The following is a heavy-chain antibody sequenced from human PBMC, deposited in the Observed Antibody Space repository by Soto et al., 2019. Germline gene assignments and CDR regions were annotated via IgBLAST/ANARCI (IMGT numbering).Heavy chain of an antibody. CDR2: ISGSGGST. D-gene: IGHD2-15*01. CDR1: GFTFSSYA. Sequence: GGSLRLSCAASGFTFSSYAMSWVRQAPGKGLEWVSAISGSGGSTYYADSVKGRFTISRDNSKNTLYLQMNSLRAEDTAVYYCAKDPLGYCSGGSCETGGWFDPWGQGTLVTVSS. J-gene: IGHJ5*02. CDR3: AKDPLGYCSGGSCETGGWFDP. V-gene: IGHV3-23*01.